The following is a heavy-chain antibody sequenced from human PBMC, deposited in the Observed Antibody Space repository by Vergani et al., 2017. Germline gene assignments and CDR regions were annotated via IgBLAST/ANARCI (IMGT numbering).Heavy chain of an antibody. CDR3: ARDMRATFFDY. D-gene: IGHD2-15*01. V-gene: IGHV1-46*01. J-gene: IGHJ4*02. CDR2: INPSGGST. CDR1: GYTFTSYY. Sequence: QVQLVQSGAEVKKPGASVKVSCKASGYTFTSYYMHWVRQAPGQGLEWMGIINPSGGSTSYAQKFQGRVTMTRDTSTRTVYMELSSLRSEDTAVYYCARDMRATFFDYWGQGTLVTVSS.